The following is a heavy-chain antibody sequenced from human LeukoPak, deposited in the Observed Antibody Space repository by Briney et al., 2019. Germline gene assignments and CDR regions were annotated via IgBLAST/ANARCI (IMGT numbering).Heavy chain of an antibody. D-gene: IGHD1-26*01. CDR3: AKSGGYGLIDY. V-gene: IGHV4-39*01. J-gene: IGHJ4*02. CDR1: GASISGSGYY. Sequence: SETLSLTCTVSGASISGSGYYWGWLRQPPGKGLEWIGSIYSSGSTYYNASLQSRVTISIETSKNQISLRLNSVTAADTAMYYCAKSGGYGLIDYWGQGTLVTVSS. CDR2: IYSSGST.